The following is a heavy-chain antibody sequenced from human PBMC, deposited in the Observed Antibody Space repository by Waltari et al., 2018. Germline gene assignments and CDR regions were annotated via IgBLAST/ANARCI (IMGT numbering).Heavy chain of an antibody. V-gene: IGHV3-33*01. CDR3: ARDFSGYSYYYGMDV. D-gene: IGHD5-12*01. CDR1: GFTFSSYG. J-gene: IGHJ6*02. Sequence: QVQLVESGGDVVQPGRSLRLSCAASGFTFSSYGMHWVRQAPGKGVEWVAVIWYDGSNKDYAESGKGRFTISRDNSKNTLYLQMNSLRAEDTAVYYCARDFSGYSYYYGMDVWGQGTTVTVSS. CDR2: IWYDGSNK.